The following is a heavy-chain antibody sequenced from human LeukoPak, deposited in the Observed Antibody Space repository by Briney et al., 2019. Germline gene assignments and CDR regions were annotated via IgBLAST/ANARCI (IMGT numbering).Heavy chain of an antibody. CDR1: GGSISSGSYY. CDR2: IYTSGST. V-gene: IGHV4-61*02. CDR3: ARELWSYDSSGYPFDY. Sequence: SETLSLTCTVSGGSISSGSYYWSWIRQPAGKGLEWIGRIYTSGSTNYNPSLKSRVSISVDTPKNQFSLKLRSVTAADTAVYYCARELWSYDSSGYPFDYWGQGTLVTVSS. J-gene: IGHJ4*02. D-gene: IGHD3-22*01.